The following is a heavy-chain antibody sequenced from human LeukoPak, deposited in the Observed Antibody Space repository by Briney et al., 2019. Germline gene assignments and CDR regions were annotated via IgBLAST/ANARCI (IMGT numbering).Heavy chain of an antibody. V-gene: IGHV3-21*01. CDR1: GFTFSSYS. CDR2: ISSSYSSM. J-gene: IGHJ3*02. CDR3: ARDEAYAFDI. Sequence: GGSLRLSCEASGFTFSSYSMNWVRQAPGKGLEWVSSISSSYSSMYYADSVKGRFTISRDNAKNSLYLQMNSLRAEDTAVYYCARDEAYAFDIWGQGTMVTVSS.